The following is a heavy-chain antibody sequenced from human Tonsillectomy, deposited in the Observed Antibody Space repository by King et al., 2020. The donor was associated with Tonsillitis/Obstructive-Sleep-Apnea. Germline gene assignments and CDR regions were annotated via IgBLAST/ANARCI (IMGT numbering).Heavy chain of an antibody. V-gene: IGHV3-33*01. CDR3: ARGRDRRRVSGLYYLPAY. D-gene: IGHD6-19*01. CDR1: GFTFSSYG. CDR2: IWYDGSNK. Sequence: VQLVESGGGVVQPGRSLRLSCAASGFTFSSYGMHWVRQAPGKGLEWVAVIWYDGSNKYYADSVKGRFTISRDNSKNTLYLQMNSLRAEDTAVYYCARGRDRRRVSGLYYLPAYWGQGTLVTVSS. J-gene: IGHJ4*02.